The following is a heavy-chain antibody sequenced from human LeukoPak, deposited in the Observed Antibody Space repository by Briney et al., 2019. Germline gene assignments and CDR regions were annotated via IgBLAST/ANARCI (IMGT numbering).Heavy chain of an antibody. Sequence: SETLSLTCTVSGGSITSGGYYWSWIRQHPGRGLEWIGYIYYSGSTYYNPSLKSRVTISVDTSKNQSSLKLSSVTAADTAVYYCARNYYYGVDYWGLGTLVTVSS. CDR1: GGSITSGGYY. D-gene: IGHD3-10*01. J-gene: IGHJ4*02. CDR3: ARNYYYGVDY. V-gene: IGHV4-31*03. CDR2: IYYSGST.